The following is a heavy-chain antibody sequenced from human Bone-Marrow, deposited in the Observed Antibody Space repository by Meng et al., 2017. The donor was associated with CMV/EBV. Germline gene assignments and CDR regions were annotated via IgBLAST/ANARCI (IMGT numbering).Heavy chain of an antibody. Sequence: GESLKISCVGTGFNFGTYGLNWVRQVPGRGLEWVATIKQDGSEKDYGDSVKGRFTISRDNANNSLSLQLNYPRVEDTAIYYCARVERSDDSRYRPFDYWGQGSRVTVSS. J-gene: IGHJ4*02. V-gene: IGHV3-7*01. CDR3: ARVERSDDSRYRPFDY. D-gene: IGHD3-16*01. CDR1: GFNFGTYG. CDR2: IKQDGSEK.